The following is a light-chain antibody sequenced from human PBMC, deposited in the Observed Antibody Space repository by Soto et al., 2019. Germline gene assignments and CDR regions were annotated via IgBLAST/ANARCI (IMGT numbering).Light chain of an antibody. V-gene: IGKV3-20*01. CDR2: GAS. CDR3: QQYDSSRT. CDR1: QSVDSRF. J-gene: IGKJ1*01. Sequence: EIVLTQSPGTLSLSPGERVTLSCRASQSVDSRFLAWYQQKPGQAPRLLVYGASIRATGIPDRFSGSGSGKDFPLSIRRLEPEDFAVYYCQQYDSSRTFGQGTKVEMK.